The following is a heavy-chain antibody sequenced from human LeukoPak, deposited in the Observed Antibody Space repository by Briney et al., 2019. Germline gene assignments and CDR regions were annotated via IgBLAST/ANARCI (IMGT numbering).Heavy chain of an antibody. D-gene: IGHD3-22*01. J-gene: IGHJ4*02. CDR3: VRRDNYYDSSGYWFY. Sequence: SETLSLTCAVSGYSISSGYYWGWIRQPPGKGVEWIGSIYHSGSTYSHPSLNRRVTISVDTSKHQFSLKLSSLTAADTAVYYCVRRDNYYDSSGYWFYWGQGTLVTVSS. CDR2: IYHSGST. CDR1: GYSISSGYY. V-gene: IGHV4-38-2*01.